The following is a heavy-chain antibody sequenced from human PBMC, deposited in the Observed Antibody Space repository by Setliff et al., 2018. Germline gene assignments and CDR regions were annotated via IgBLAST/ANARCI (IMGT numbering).Heavy chain of an antibody. CDR2: IKQDGSEK. CDR1: GFTFTSYW. CDR3: AREKMATNYYYYYMDV. V-gene: IGHV3-7*01. J-gene: IGHJ6*03. Sequence: GGSLRLSCEASGFTFTSYWMSWVRQAPGKGLEWVANIKQDGSEKYYVEAVKGRFAISRDNAKNSLYLQMNSLRAEDTAMYYCAREKMATNYYYYYMDVWGKGTTVTVSS. D-gene: IGHD5-12*01.